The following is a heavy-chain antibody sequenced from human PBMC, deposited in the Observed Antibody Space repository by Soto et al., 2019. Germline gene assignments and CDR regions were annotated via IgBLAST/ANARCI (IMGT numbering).Heavy chain of an antibody. CDR2: ISADNGNT. Sequence: SGKVSFKASGYTFISYGISWVRQAPGQGLEWMGWISADNGNTNYAHKLQGRVAMTTDTSTSTAYMELRSLRSDDTAVYYCARDFVRGRVPFDHWGQGTLVTVSS. CDR1: GYTFISYG. CDR3: ARDFVRGRVPFDH. J-gene: IGHJ4*02. D-gene: IGHD3-10*02. V-gene: IGHV1-18*01.